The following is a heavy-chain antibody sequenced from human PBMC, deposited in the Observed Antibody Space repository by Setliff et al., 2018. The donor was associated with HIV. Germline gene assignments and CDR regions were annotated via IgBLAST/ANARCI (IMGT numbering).Heavy chain of an antibody. CDR3: TTYTLLGPGSKRYFDY. Sequence: GGSLRLSCAASGFTFRSYAMHWVRQAPGKGLEYVSGISNNGGSTYFADSVKGRSTISRDDSKTTLYLQMNNLRTDDTAVYYCTTYTLLGPGSKRYFDYWGQGALVTVSS. J-gene: IGHJ4*02. D-gene: IGHD3-16*01. CDR1: GFTFRSYA. V-gene: IGHV3-64*02. CDR2: ISNNGGST.